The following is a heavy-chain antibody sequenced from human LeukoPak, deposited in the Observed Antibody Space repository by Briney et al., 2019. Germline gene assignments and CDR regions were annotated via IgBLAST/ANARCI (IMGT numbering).Heavy chain of an antibody. CDR1: GASISSSSYY. CDR2: IYYSGSS. D-gene: IGHD4-17*01. V-gene: IGHV4-30-4*08. Sequence: PSETLSLTCTVSGASISSSSYYWGWIRQPPGKGLEWIGYIYYSGSSYYIPSLKSRVTMSVDTSKNQFSLRLSSVTAADTAVYYCARQIYGDLYYFDYWGQGTLVTVSS. CDR3: ARQIYGDLYYFDY. J-gene: IGHJ4*02.